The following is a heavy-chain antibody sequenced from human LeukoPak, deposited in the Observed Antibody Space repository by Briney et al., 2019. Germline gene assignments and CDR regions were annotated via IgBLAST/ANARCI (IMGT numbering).Heavy chain of an antibody. CDR1: GFTFSSYA. J-gene: IGHJ4*02. V-gene: IGHV3-64*01. Sequence: PGGSLRLSCAASGFTFSSYAMHWVRQAPGKGLEYVSAISSNGGSTYYANSVKGRFTISRDNSKNTLYLQMGSLRAEDMAVYYCARARYSSSWYDYWGQGTLVTVSS. CDR3: ARARYSSSWYDY. CDR2: ISSNGGST. D-gene: IGHD6-13*01.